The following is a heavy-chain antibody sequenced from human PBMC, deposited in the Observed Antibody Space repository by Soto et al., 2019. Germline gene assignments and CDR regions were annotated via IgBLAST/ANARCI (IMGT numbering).Heavy chain of an antibody. CDR3: ARGGWGISSTPYYDNHYYMDI. CDR2: INHRGSA. V-gene: IGHV4-34*01. J-gene: IGHJ6*03. Sequence: QVQLQQWGAGLVEPSETLSLTCAVHGGTFSAYYWSWIRQAPGKGLEWIGEINHRGSATYSPSLKSRVTISVDTAKAQFSLRLTSLTTAEMAVYFCARGGWGISSTPYYDNHYYMDIWGKATTVTVSS. D-gene: IGHD3-22*01. CDR1: GGTFSAYY.